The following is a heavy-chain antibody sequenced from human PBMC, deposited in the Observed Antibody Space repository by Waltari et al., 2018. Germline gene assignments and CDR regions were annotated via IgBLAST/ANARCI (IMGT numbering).Heavy chain of an antibody. CDR3: ARGGGGDWEWFDP. CDR1: GGSLSGFY. J-gene: IGHJ5*02. Sequence: QVQLQESGPSLLKPSETLSLICPVAGGSLSGFYWSWVQQPPGKGLDWIGYIYYTGSTNFNPSLKSRVTMSVDTSKNQFSLKLSSVTAADTAFYYCARGGGGDWEWFDPWGQGTLVTVSS. CDR2: IYYTGST. V-gene: IGHV4-59*01. D-gene: IGHD2-21*02.